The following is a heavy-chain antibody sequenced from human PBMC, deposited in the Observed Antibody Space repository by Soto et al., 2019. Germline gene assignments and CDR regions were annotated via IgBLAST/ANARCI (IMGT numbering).Heavy chain of an antibody. Sequence: VQLVESGGGLVQPGGSLRLSCGASGFTFRTYWLSWVRQVPGKGLEWVANINQDGSEKNYVDSVKGRFTISRDNVKNSLYLQMRSLRAEDTALYYCARAGSTSWYSYDYHGMDVWGQGTTVTVSS. D-gene: IGHD5-18*01. CDR3: ARAGSTSWYSYDYHGMDV. CDR1: GFTFRTYW. V-gene: IGHV3-7*05. J-gene: IGHJ6*02. CDR2: INQDGSEK.